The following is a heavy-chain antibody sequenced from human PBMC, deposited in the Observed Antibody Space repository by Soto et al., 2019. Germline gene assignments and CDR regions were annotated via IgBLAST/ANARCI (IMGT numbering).Heavy chain of an antibody. Sequence: PSETLSLTCAVYGGSFSGYYWSWIRQPPGKGLEWIGEINHSGSTNYNPSLKSRVTLFVDTSKNQFSLKLSSVTAADTAVYYCVRHAQWIIRAYWGQGSLLTVS. J-gene: IGHJ4*02. CDR1: GGSFSGYY. CDR3: VRHAQWIIRAY. D-gene: IGHD5-12*01. V-gene: IGHV4-34*01. CDR2: INHSGST.